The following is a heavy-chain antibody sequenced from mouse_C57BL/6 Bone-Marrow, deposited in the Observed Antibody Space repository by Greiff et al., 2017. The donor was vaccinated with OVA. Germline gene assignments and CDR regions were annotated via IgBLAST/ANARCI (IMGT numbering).Heavy chain of an antibody. CDR2: IYPGDGDT. Sequence: QVQLQQSGPELVKPGASVKISCKASGYAFSSSWMNWVKQRPGKGLEWIGRIYPGDGDTNYNGKFKGQATLTADKSSSTAYMQLSSLTSEDSAVYFCAWLPVAYWGQGTLVTVSA. V-gene: IGHV1-82*01. J-gene: IGHJ3*01. CDR3: AWLPVAY. CDR1: GYAFSSSW. D-gene: IGHD2-2*01.